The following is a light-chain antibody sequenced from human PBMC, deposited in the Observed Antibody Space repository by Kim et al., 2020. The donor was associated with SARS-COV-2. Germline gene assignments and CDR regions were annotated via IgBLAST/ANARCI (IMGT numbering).Light chain of an antibody. CDR2: DAY. Sequence: PEEGATASSRTRQSVGSSYLSWYQQKPGQAPRLLMYDAYSRATGIPDRVSGSGSGTDFTLTISRLEPEDFAVYCCQQYTGSPTFGQGTKVDIK. CDR3: QQYTGSPT. V-gene: IGKV3-20*01. CDR1: QSVGSSY. J-gene: IGKJ1*01.